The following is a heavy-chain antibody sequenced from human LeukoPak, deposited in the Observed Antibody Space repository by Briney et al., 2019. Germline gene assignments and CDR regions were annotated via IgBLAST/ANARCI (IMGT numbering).Heavy chain of an antibody. Sequence: PGGSLRLSCAASGFTFSSYWMSWVRQAPGKGLEWVANIKQDGSEKYYVDSVKGRSTISRDNAKNSLYLQMNSVRAEDTAVYYCAREQAYCGGDCYSGFDIWGQGTMVTVSS. CDR2: IKQDGSEK. D-gene: IGHD2-21*02. V-gene: IGHV3-7*01. J-gene: IGHJ3*02. CDR3: AREQAYCGGDCYSGFDI. CDR1: GFTFSSYW.